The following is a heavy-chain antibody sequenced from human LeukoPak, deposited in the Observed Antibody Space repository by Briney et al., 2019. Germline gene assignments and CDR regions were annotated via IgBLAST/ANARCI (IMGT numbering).Heavy chain of an antibody. CDR2: IWSDGNNK. D-gene: IGHD6-13*01. J-gene: IGHJ4*02. Sequence: SGGSLRLSYASSGFTFSSYGMHWVRQAPGKGLEWVALIWSDGNNKHYADSVKGRFIISRDNYKNTLYLQMNNLSGEDTAVYYCAKDSAAGCFDYFDFWGQGTLVTVSS. CDR3: AKDSAAGCFDYFDF. CDR1: GFTFSSYG. V-gene: IGHV3-33*06.